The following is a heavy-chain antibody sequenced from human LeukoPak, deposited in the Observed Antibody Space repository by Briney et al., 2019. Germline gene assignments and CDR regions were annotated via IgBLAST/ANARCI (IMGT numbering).Heavy chain of an antibody. V-gene: IGHV1-69*05. Sequence: ASVKVSCKAFGGTFSSYAISWVRQAPGQGLEWMGGIIPIFGTANYAQKFQGRVTITTDESTSTAYMELSSLRSEDTAVYYCATSEKAAHAKTDGSSDLGARGTLVTV. CDR1: GGTFSSYA. CDR2: IIPIFGTA. CDR3: ATSEKAAHAKTDGSSDL. J-gene: IGHJ2*01. D-gene: IGHD6-6*01.